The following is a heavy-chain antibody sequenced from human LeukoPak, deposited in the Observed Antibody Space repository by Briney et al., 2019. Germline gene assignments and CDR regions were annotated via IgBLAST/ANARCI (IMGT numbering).Heavy chain of an antibody. CDR2: INPNSGGT. CDR3: ARVSRYGDYGGFYFDY. Sequence: ASVKVSCKASGYTFTNYYMHWVRQAPGQGLEWMGWINPNSGGTNYAQKFQGRVTMTRDTSISTAYMELSGLRSDDTAVYYCARVSRYGDYGGFYFDYWGQGTLVTVSS. V-gene: IGHV1-2*02. CDR1: GYTFTNYY. J-gene: IGHJ4*02. D-gene: IGHD4-17*01.